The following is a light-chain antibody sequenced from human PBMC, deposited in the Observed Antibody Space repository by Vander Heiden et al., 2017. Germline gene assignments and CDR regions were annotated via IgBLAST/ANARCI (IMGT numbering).Light chain of an antibody. J-gene: IGLJ3*02. CDR1: SPNIGNNY. Sequence: QSVLPQPPSASAAPGPKVTISCSGSSPNIGNNYVSWYQQLPGTAPKLLIYENNKRPSGIPDRFSGSKSGTSATLGITGLQTGDEADYYCGTWDSSLSAGVFGGGTKLTVL. CDR2: ENN. CDR3: GTWDSSLSAGV. V-gene: IGLV1-51*02.